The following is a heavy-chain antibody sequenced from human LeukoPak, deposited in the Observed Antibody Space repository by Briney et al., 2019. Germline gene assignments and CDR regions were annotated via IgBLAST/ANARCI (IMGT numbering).Heavy chain of an antibody. J-gene: IGHJ4*02. CDR1: GGSISRGSYY. CDR2: IYNSGST. D-gene: IGHD3-10*01. Sequence: SQTLSLTCIVSGGSISRGSYYWNWIRQPAGKGLEWMGRIYNSGSTNYNPSLKSRVSISTDMSKNQVPLTLNSVTAADTAVYYCARQTFGVLYFDSWGQGTLVIVSS. V-gene: IGHV4-61*02. CDR3: ARQTFGVLYFDS.